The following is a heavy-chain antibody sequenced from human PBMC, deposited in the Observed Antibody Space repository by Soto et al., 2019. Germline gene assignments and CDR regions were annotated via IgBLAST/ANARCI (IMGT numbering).Heavy chain of an antibody. D-gene: IGHD5-12*01. CDR1: GFTFSSYG. CDR2: IWYDGSNK. J-gene: IGHJ6*02. Sequence: GGSLRLSCAASGFTFSSYGMHWVRQAPGKGLEWVAVIWYDGSNKYYADSVKGRFTISRDNSKNTLYLQMNSLRAEDTAVYYCARAAQYSGYDHLTLGPSHVWGQGTTVTVSS. CDR3: ARAAQYSGYDHLTLGPSHV. V-gene: IGHV3-33*01.